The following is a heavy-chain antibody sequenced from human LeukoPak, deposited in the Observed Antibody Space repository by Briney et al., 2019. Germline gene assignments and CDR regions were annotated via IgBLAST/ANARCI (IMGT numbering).Heavy chain of an antibody. D-gene: IGHD6-19*01. CDR3: AKTAAGYSSGRYPGWPIDY. J-gene: IGHJ4*02. Sequence: GALTLSCAASGFTFRSYAIYWVRQAPGKGLEWVSGINGSGGNTYYADSVKGRFTISRDHSKNTVFLQMDSLRVEDTAVYYCAKTAAGYSSGRYPGWPIDYWGQGTLVTVSS. V-gene: IGHV3-23*01. CDR2: INGSGGNT. CDR1: GFTFRSYA.